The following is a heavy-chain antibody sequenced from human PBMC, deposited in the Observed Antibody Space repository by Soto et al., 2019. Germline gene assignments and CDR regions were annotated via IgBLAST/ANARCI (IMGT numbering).Heavy chain of an antibody. D-gene: IGHD3-9*01. CDR2: IRTKTYCGTT. CDR3: TKNVLRYFDWTSFDY. J-gene: IGHJ4*02. Sequence: GGSLRLSCTASGFTFGDYAMSWFRQAPGKGLECVAFIRTKTYCGTTEYAASVRGRFTISGDDSKSIAYLQMNSLKIEDTAVYYCTKNVLRYFDWTSFDYWGQGTLVTVSS. V-gene: IGHV3-49*03. CDR1: GFTFGDYA.